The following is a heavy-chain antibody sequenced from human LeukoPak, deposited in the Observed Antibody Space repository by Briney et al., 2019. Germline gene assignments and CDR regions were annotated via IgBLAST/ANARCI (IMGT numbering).Heavy chain of an antibody. Sequence: GGPLRLSCAASGIIFRSYAMIWVRQAPGKGLEWVSAISGSGDSTYYADSVKGRFTISRGNSKNTLYLQMNSLRAEDTAVYYCAKGAWLVQGLIDYWGQGSLVTVSS. CDR2: ISGSGDST. CDR1: GIIFRSYA. V-gene: IGHV3-23*01. D-gene: IGHD6-19*01. CDR3: AKGAWLVQGLIDY. J-gene: IGHJ4*02.